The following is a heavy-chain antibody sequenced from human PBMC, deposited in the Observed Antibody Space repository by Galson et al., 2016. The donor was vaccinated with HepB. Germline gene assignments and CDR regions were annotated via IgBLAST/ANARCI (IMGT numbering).Heavy chain of an antibody. J-gene: IGHJ5*02. D-gene: IGHD2-15*01. Sequence: QSGAEVKKPGESLRISCQTSGYSFSDYWISWVRQMPGKGLEWMGRIDPSDSYTNYSPSFQGHVTISADKSISTAYLQWSSLKASDTAMYYCARRGYCSGRSCFRGFDPWGQGTLVTVSS. CDR3: ARRGYCSGRSCFRGFDP. CDR2: IDPSDSYT. CDR1: GYSFSDYW. V-gene: IGHV5-10-1*01.